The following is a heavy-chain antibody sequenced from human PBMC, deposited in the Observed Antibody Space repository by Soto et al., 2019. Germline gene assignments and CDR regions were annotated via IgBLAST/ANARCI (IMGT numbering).Heavy chain of an antibody. CDR2: ISWDGGST. CDR3: AKDIGLRYYDAFDI. CDR1: GFTFDDYT. J-gene: IGHJ3*02. V-gene: IGHV3-43*01. Sequence: GGSLRLSCAASGFTFDDYTMHWVRQAPGKGLEWVSLISWDGGSTYYADSVKGRFTISRDNSKNSLYLQMNSLRTEDTALYYCAKDIGLRYYDAFDIWGQGTMVTVSS. D-gene: IGHD3-9*01.